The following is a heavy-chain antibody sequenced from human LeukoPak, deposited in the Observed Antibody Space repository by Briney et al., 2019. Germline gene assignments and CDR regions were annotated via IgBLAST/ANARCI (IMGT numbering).Heavy chain of an antibody. D-gene: IGHD4-17*01. J-gene: IGHJ5*02. CDR2: IKSIINGGTV. CDR3: THWKTYYGDYAT. Sequence: GESLRLSCAVSGRNFIDAWISWARQAPAKGLEWVGRIKSIINGGTVDYAAPMKGRFFISRDDLENTVYLQMNSLRTEDTAVCYCTHWKTYYGDYATWGQGTLVTVSS. V-gene: IGHV3-15*05. CDR1: GRNFIDAW.